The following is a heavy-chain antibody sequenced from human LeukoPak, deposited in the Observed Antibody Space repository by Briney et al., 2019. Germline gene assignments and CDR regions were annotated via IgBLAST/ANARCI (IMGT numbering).Heavy chain of an antibody. J-gene: IGHJ4*02. CDR2: IYYSGST. CDR3: ARDHRTGTTL. Sequence: SETLSLTCTVSGGSISSGGYYWSWIRQHPGKGLEWIGYIYYSGSTYYNPSLKSRVTISVDTSKNQFSLKLSSVTAADTAVYYRARDHRTGTTLWGQGTLVTVSS. D-gene: IGHD1-7*01. CDR1: GGSISSGGYY. V-gene: IGHV4-31*03.